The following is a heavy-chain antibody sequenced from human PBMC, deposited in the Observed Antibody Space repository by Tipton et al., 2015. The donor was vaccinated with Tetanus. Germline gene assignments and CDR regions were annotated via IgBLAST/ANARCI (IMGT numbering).Heavy chain of an antibody. CDR2: SWYDGTDK. D-gene: IGHD2-15*01. J-gene: IGHJ4*02. CDR3: AREAYCSGGSCFSGYFDN. CDR1: GFIFSSYG. V-gene: IGHV3-33*01. Sequence: SLRLSCAASGFIFSSYGIHWVRQAPGKGLEWVAVSWYDGTDKYYADSVKGRFTISRDNSKNTLYLQMNSLRAEDTAVYYCAREAYCSGGSCFSGYFDNWGQGTQVTVSS.